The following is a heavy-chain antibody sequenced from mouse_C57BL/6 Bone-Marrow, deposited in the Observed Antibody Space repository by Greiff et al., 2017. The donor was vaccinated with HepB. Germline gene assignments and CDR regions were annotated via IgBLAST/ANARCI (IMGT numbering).Heavy chain of an antibody. Sequence: QVQLQQSGAELARPGASVKLSCKASGYTFTSYGISWVKQRTGQGLEWIGEIYPRSGNTYYNEKFKGKATLTADKSSSTAYMELRSLTSEDSAVYFCARHPYSSGYGYAMDYWGQGTSVTVSS. J-gene: IGHJ4*01. CDR2: IYPRSGNT. CDR1: GYTFTSYG. D-gene: IGHD3-2*02. V-gene: IGHV1-81*01. CDR3: ARHPYSSGYGYAMDY.